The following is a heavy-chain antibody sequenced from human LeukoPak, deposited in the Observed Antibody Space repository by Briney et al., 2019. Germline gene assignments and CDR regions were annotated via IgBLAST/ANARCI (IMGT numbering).Heavy chain of an antibody. D-gene: IGHD1-26*01. CDR2: INHSGST. Sequence: SETLSLTCAVYGGSFSGYYWGWIRQPPGKGLEWIGEINHSGSTNYNPSLKSRVTISVDTSKNQFSLKLSSVTAADTAVYYCARAGLAYSGSYNYNWFDPWGQGTLVTVSS. J-gene: IGHJ5*02. CDR1: GGSFSGYY. V-gene: IGHV4-34*01. CDR3: ARAGLAYSGSYNYNWFDP.